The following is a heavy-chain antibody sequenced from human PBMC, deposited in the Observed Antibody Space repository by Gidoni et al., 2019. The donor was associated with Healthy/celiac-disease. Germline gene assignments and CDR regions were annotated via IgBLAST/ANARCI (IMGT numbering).Heavy chain of an antibody. D-gene: IGHD3-10*01. J-gene: IGHJ4*02. CDR3: AKGGSGSYSWERDQAADY. CDR2: ISGSGGST. V-gene: IGHV3-23*01. CDR1: GFTFSSYA. Sequence: EVQLLESGGGLVQPGGSLRLACAASGFTFSSYAMSWVRQAPGKGLEWVSAISGSGGSTYYADSVKGRFTISRDNSKNTLYLQMNSLRAEDTAVYYCAKGGSGSYSWERDQAADYWGQGTLVTVSS.